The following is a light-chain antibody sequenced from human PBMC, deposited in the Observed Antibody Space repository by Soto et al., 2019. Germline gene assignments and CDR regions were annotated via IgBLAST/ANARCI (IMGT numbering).Light chain of an antibody. V-gene: IGKV3-20*01. CDR2: GAS. CDR3: QQYATSPFT. CDR1: QSVGSSY. J-gene: IGKJ3*01. Sequence: EVVLTQSSGSRSFSPVERATLSCMASQSVGSSYLAWYQQKPGQAPRVLVYGASSRATGIPDRFSGSGSGTDFTITISRLEPEDFAVYYCQQYATSPFTFGPGTKVDIK.